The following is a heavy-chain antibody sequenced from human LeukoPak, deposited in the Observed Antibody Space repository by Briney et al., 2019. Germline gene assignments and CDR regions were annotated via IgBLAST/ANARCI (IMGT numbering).Heavy chain of an antibody. CDR1: GYTLTSYY. J-gene: IGHJ4*02. Sequence: GASVKVSCKASGYTLTSYYLHWVRQAPGQGLEWMAIINPSGGSTSHAQKFQGRVTMTRDTSASTVYMELSSLRSEDTAVYYCARRGSSSSFDYWGQGTLVTVSS. CDR3: ARRGSSSSFDY. V-gene: IGHV1-46*01. CDR2: INPSGGST. D-gene: IGHD6-6*01.